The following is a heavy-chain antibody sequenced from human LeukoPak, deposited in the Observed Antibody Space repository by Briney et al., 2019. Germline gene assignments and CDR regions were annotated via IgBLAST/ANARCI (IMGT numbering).Heavy chain of an antibody. J-gene: IGHJ4*02. Sequence: SETLSLTCAVSGYSISSGFHWGWIRQPPGKGLEWIGSFYHSGSTYYNPPRKSRVTISLDTNKSQFSLKLSSVTAADTAVYYCAREPIQYSSGWVWGQGTLVTVSS. D-gene: IGHD6-19*01. V-gene: IGHV4-38-2*02. CDR2: FYHSGST. CDR1: GYSISSGFH. CDR3: AREPIQYSSGWV.